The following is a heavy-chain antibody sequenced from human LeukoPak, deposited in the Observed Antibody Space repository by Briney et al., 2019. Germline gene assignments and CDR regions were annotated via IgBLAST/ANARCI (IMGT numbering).Heavy chain of an antibody. D-gene: IGHD1-26*01. CDR3: ASDSGSSPTYYFDY. Sequence: ASVKVSCKASGYTFTGYYMHWVRQAPGQGLEWMGWINPNSGGTNYAQKFQGRVTMTRATSISTAYMELSRLRSDDTAVYYCASDSGSSPTYYFDYWGQGTLVTVSS. J-gene: IGHJ4*02. V-gene: IGHV1-2*02. CDR2: INPNSGGT. CDR1: GYTFTGYY.